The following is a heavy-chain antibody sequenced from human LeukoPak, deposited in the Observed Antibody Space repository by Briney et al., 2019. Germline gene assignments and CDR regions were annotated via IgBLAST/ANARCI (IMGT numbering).Heavy chain of an antibody. CDR2: VNSDDSIT. CDR3: ARAGEGFDN. D-gene: IGHD3-16*01. V-gene: IGHV3-74*01. CDR1: GFMFKNYW. J-gene: IGHJ4*02. Sequence: GGSLRLSCAASGFMFKNYWMHWVRQAPGKGLVWVSRVNSDDSITVYADSVKGRFTISRDNAKNTLYLQMNSLRAEDTAVYYCARAGEGFDNWGRGTLVTVSS.